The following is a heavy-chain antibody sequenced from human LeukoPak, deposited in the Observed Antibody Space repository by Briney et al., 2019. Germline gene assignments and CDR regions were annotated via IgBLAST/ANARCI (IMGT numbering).Heavy chain of an antibody. D-gene: IGHD3-3*01. Sequence: SESLSLTCAVSGYSISSGYYWGWIRQPPGKGLEWIGSIYHSGSTYYNPSLKSRVTISVDTSKNQFSLKLSSVTAADTAVYYCARHLSIFGVVITIDAFDIWGQGTMVTVSS. J-gene: IGHJ3*02. CDR2: IYHSGST. CDR3: ARHLSIFGVVITIDAFDI. V-gene: IGHV4-38-2*01. CDR1: GYSISSGYY.